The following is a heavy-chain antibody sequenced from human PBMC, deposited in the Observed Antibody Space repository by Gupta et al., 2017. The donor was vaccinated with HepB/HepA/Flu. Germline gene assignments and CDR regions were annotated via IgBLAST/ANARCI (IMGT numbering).Heavy chain of an antibody. CDR3: ARGEGGSRNIVVVPPARDYYYYMDV. CDR1: GFTFSSYS. J-gene: IGHJ6*03. V-gene: IGHV3-21*01. CDR2: ISSSSSYI. D-gene: IGHD2-2*01. Sequence: EVQLVESGGGLVKPGGSLRLSCAASGFTFSSYSMNWVRQAPGKGLEWVSSISSSSSYIYYADSVKGRFTISRDNAKNSLYLQMNSLRAEDTAVYYCARGEGGSRNIVVVPPARDYYYYMDVWGKGTTVTVSS.